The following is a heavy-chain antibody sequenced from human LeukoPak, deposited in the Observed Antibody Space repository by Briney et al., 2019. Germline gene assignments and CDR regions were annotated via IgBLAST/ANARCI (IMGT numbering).Heavy chain of an antibody. CDR2: IYHSGST. CDR1: GYSISSGYY. D-gene: IGHD5-24*01. Sequence: SETLSLTCTVSGYSISSGYYWGWIRQPPGKGLEWIGSIYHSGSTYHNPSLKSRVTISVDTSKNQFSLKLSSVTAADTAVYYCAREGLVATIDYWGRGTLVTVSS. CDR3: AREGLVATIDY. J-gene: IGHJ4*02. V-gene: IGHV4-38-2*02.